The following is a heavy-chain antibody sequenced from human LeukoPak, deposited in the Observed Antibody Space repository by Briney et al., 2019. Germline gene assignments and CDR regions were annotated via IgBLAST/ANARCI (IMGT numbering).Heavy chain of an antibody. Sequence: ASVKVSCKASRYTFTSYDINWVRQATGQGLEWMGWMNPNSGNTGYAQKFQGRVTMTRNTSISTAYMELSSLRSEDTAVYYCARGLGRATMVRGVIIGYWGQGTLVTVSS. V-gene: IGHV1-8*01. CDR2: MNPNSGNT. CDR1: RYTFTSYD. D-gene: IGHD3-10*01. J-gene: IGHJ4*02. CDR3: ARGLGRATMVRGVIIGY.